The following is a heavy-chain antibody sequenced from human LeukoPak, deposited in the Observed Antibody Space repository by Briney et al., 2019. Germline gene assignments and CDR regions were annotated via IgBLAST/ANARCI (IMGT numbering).Heavy chain of an antibody. CDR1: GFTFSSYA. D-gene: IGHD4-17*01. J-gene: IGHJ6*03. CDR2: ISGSGGST. Sequence: GGSLRLSCAASGFTFSSYAMSWVRQAPGKGLEWVSAISGSGGSTYYADSVKGRFTISRDNSKNSLYLQMNSLRVEDTAVYYCAREVGTGDYLQYYYYMDVWGKGTTVTVSS. V-gene: IGHV3-23*01. CDR3: AREVGTGDYLQYYYYMDV.